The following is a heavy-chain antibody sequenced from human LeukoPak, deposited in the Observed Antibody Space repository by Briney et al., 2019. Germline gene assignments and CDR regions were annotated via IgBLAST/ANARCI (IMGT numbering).Heavy chain of an antibody. CDR2: INPNSGGT. CDR3: ARGEIALPYDFWSGSLDY. J-gene: IGHJ4*02. V-gene: IGHV1-2*02. Sequence: GASVKVSCKASGYTFTGYYMHWVRQAPGQGLEWMGWINPNSGGTNYAQKFQGRVTMTRDTSISTAYMELSRLRSDDTAVYYCARGEIALPYDFWSGSLDYWGQGTLVTVSS. D-gene: IGHD3-3*01. CDR1: GYTFTGYY.